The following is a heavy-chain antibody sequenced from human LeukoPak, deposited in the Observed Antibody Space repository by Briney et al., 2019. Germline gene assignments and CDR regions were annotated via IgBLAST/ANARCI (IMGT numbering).Heavy chain of an antibody. CDR2: TSGSGGST. D-gene: IGHD2-15*01. J-gene: IGHJ4*02. CDR1: GFTFSSYA. Sequence: GGSLRLSCAASGFTFSSYAMSWVRQAPGKGLEWVSATSGSGGSTYYADSVKGRFTISRDNSKNTLYLQMNSLRAEDTAVYYCAKNDLGYCSGGSCYVDYWGQGTLVTVSS. CDR3: AKNDLGYCSGGSCYVDY. V-gene: IGHV3-23*01.